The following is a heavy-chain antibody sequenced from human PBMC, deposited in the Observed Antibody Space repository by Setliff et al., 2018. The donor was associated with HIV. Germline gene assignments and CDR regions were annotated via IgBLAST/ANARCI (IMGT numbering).Heavy chain of an antibody. CDR3: ARARVYCPGDDCHAGNFDH. J-gene: IGHJ1*01. CDR1: GGSISSYY. Sequence: KPSETLSLTCTVSGGSISSYYWSWIRQPPGKGLEWIGYIFTSATTNFNYNPSLKSRVTTSIDTSKNQFSLKLRSVTAADTAFYYCARARVYCPGDDCHAGNFDHWGQGTLVTVSS. CDR2: IFTSATTNF. D-gene: IGHD2-8*02. V-gene: IGHV4-4*08.